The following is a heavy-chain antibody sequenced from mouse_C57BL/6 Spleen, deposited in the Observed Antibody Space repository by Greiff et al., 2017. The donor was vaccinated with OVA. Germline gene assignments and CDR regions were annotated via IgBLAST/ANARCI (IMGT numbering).Heavy chain of an antibody. Sequence: QVQLQQSGAELVKPGTSVKISCKASGYGFSSYWMNWVKQRPGKGLEWIGQIYPGDGDTNYNGKFKGKATLTADKSSSTAYMQLSSLTSEDSAVYFWARSGSNSYVDFWGQGTTLTVSS. CDR1: GYGFSSYW. J-gene: IGHJ2*01. CDR2: IYPGDGDT. V-gene: IGHV1-80*01. D-gene: IGHD2-5*01. CDR3: ARSGSNSYVDF.